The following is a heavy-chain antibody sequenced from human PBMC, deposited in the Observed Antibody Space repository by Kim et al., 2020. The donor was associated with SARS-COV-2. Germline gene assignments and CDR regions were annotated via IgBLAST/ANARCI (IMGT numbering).Heavy chain of an antibody. Sequence: ASVKVSCKASGYTFTSYGISWVRQAPGQGLEWMGWISAYNGNTNYAQKLQGRVTMTTDTSTSTAYMELRSLRSDDTAVYYCAMLDYGDNWFDPWGQGTLVTVSS. CDR3: AMLDYGDNWFDP. J-gene: IGHJ5*02. CDR2: ISAYNGNT. V-gene: IGHV1-18*01. CDR1: GYTFTSYG. D-gene: IGHD4-17*01.